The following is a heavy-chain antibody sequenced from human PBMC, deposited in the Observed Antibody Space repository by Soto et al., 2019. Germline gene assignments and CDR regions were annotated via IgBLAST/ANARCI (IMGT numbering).Heavy chain of an antibody. CDR2: INQSGGT. CDR3: ARDPYANAFDI. J-gene: IGHJ3*02. Sequence: PSGTLSLTCAVSGASLSGYNWSWNRQSPGKGLEWIGEINQSGGTNYNPSLKSRVTISKDTSKNQFSLRLSSVTAADTAIYYCARDPYANAFDIWGRGTMVT. D-gene: IGHD2-2*01. CDR1: GASLSGYN. V-gene: IGHV4-34*01.